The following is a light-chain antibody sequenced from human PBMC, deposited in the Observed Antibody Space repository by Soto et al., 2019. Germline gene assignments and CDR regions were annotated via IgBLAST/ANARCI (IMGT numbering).Light chain of an antibody. Sequence: QSVLTQPPSASGSPGQSVTISCTGTSNDVGGYDFVSWYQQHPGRAPKLIIVEVNKWPSGVPDRFSASKSGNTASLTVSGLQAEDETDYSCSSYAGDNTYVFGTGTKVPVL. V-gene: IGLV2-8*01. CDR2: EVN. CDR3: SSYAGDNTYV. J-gene: IGLJ1*01. CDR1: SNDVGGYDF.